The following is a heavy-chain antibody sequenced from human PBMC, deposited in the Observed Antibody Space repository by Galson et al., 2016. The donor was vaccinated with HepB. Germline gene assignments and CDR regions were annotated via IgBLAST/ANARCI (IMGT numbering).Heavy chain of an antibody. CDR2: INNDGSSA. D-gene: IGHD1-26*01. CDR3: ASAGGTGRYYGNSNFYHYMDV. CDR1: GFTFGSYW. V-gene: IGHV3-74*01. Sequence: SLRLSCAASGFTFGSYWMHWVRQGPGKGLIWVSHINNDGSSANYADSVKGRFTVSRDNAKNTLYLQMTSLTAEDTAIYYCASAGGTGRYYGNSNFYHYMDVWGKGTTVTVSS. J-gene: IGHJ6*03.